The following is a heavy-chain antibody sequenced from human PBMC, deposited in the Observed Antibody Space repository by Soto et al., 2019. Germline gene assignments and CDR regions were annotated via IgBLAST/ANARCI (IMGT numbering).Heavy chain of an antibody. Sequence: ETLSLTCTVSGGSISSYYGSWIRQPAGKGLEWIGRIYTSGSTNYNPSLKSRVTMSIDTSKNQFSLKLSSVTAADTAVYYCARGGYSYGYSDYWGQGTLVTVSS. D-gene: IGHD5-18*01. V-gene: IGHV4-4*07. CDR1: GGSISSYY. J-gene: IGHJ4*02. CDR2: IYTSGST. CDR3: ARGGYSYGYSDY.